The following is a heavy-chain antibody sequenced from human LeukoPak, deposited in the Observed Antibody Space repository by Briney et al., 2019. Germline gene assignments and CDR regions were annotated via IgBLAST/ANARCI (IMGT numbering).Heavy chain of an antibody. V-gene: IGHV3-23*01. J-gene: IGHJ3*02. CDR3: AKDRLTIDAFDI. CDR1: GFTFSSYA. D-gene: IGHD1-14*01. Sequence: PGGSLRLSCGASGFTFSSYAMSWVRQAPGKGLEWVSAITSNGGTTYYADSVKGRFTISRDNSKNTLYLQMNSLRAEDTAVFYCAKDRLTIDAFDIWGHGTMVTVSS. CDR2: ITSNGGTT.